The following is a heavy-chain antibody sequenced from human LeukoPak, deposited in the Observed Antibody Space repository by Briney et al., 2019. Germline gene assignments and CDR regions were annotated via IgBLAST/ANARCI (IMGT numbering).Heavy chain of an antibody. CDR3: AREGIAVPATRWFDP. CDR2: IGHDGINK. Sequence: GGSLRLSCAASEFIFNKYAMHWVRQAPGKGLEWVAVIGHDGINKVYADSVKGRFLISRDNSRNTLYLEMNSLRPEDTAVYYCAREGIAVPATRWFDPWGQGTLVTVSS. CDR1: EFIFNKYA. J-gene: IGHJ5*02. V-gene: IGHV3-30*01. D-gene: IGHD6-19*01.